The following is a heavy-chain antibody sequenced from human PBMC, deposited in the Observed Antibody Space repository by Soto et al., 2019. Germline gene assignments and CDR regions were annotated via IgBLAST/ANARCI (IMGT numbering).Heavy chain of an antibody. Sequence: QVHLVQSGAEVKKPGSSVKVSCKASGGTFSVYTINWVRQAPGQGLEWMGRIVPILGIPKYAQKFQGRVTITADKSTGTPYMELSSLRSEDTAGYYCAALYGDQSYWGQGTLVTVSS. D-gene: IGHD4-17*01. CDR1: GGTFSVYT. CDR3: AALYGDQSY. CDR2: IVPILGIP. J-gene: IGHJ4*02. V-gene: IGHV1-69*02.